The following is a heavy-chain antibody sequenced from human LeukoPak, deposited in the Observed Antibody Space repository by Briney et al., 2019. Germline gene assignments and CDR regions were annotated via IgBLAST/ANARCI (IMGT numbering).Heavy chain of an antibody. D-gene: IGHD3-10*01. V-gene: IGHV1-18*01. Sequence: ASVKVSCKASGYTFTSYGISWVRQAPEQGLEWMGWISDYNGNTNYAQKLQGRVTMTTDTSTSTAYMELRSLRSDDTAVYYCARGRISRYGSGRRSGVIDYWGQGTLVTVSS. CDR2: ISDYNGNT. CDR1: GYTFTSYG. CDR3: ARGRISRYGSGRRSGVIDY. J-gene: IGHJ4*02.